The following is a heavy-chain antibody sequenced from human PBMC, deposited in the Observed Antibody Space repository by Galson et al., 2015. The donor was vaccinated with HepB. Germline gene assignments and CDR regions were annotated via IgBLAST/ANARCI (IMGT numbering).Heavy chain of an antibody. D-gene: IGHD3-22*01. J-gene: IGHJ4*02. CDR1: GYTFTSYA. Sequence: SVKVSCKASGYTFTSYAMHWVRQAPGQRLEWMGWINAGNGNTNYAQKLQGRVTMTTDTSTSTAYMELRSLRSDDTAVYYCARDLRLARRYYYDSSGYLYWGQGTLVTVSS. V-gene: IGHV1-3*01. CDR2: INAGNGNT. CDR3: ARDLRLARRYYYDSSGYLY.